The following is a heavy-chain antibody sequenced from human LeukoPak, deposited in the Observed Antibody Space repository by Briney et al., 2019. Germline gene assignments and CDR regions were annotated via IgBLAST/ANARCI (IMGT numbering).Heavy chain of an antibody. Sequence: SETLSLTCTVSGGSISSYYWSWIRQPPGKGLEWIGYIYYSGSTNYNPPLKSRVTISVDSSKNQFSLKLSSVAAADTAVYYCARLRPSGMGGGFDYWGQGTLVTVSS. D-gene: IGHD3-10*01. J-gene: IGHJ4*02. CDR3: ARLRPSGMGGGFDY. V-gene: IGHV4-59*01. CDR1: GGSISSYY. CDR2: IYYSGST.